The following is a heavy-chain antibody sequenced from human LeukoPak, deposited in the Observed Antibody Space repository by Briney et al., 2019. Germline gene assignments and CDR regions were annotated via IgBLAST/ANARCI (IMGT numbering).Heavy chain of an antibody. Sequence: SETLSLTCTVSGDSITNYYWSWIRHSPGKGLESIGFIHHSGSANYNPSLKSRVTMSVDTSKNQFSLKMSSVTAADTAVYHCARQVGPYYFDYWGQGTLVTVSS. CDR1: GDSITNYY. CDR2: IHHSGSA. CDR3: ARQVGPYYFDY. V-gene: IGHV4-59*01. J-gene: IGHJ4*02. D-gene: IGHD1-26*01.